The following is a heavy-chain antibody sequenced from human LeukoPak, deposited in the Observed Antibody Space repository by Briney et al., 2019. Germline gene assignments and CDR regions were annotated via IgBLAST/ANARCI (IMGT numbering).Heavy chain of an antibody. CDR2: INPNSGGT. CDR1: GYTFTGYY. V-gene: IGHV1-2*02. Sequence: ASVKVSCKASGYTFTGYYMHWVRQAPGQGLEWMGWINPNSGGTNYAQKFQGRVTMTRDTSISTAYMELSRLRSDDTAVYYCARQKVAGPYFDYWGQGTLVTVSS. J-gene: IGHJ4*02. CDR3: ARQKVAGPYFDY. D-gene: IGHD6-19*01.